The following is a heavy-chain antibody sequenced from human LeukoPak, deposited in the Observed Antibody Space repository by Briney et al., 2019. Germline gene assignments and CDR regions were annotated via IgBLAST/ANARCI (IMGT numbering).Heavy chain of an antibody. CDR3: AKGDYNY. Sequence: GGSLRLSCAASGFTVCSNYMSWVRQAPGKGLEWVSIIYAGGSTYYADSVKGRFTISRDSSKNTLYLQMNTLRAEDTAVYYCAKGDYNYWGQGTLVTVSS. V-gene: IGHV3-53*01. D-gene: IGHD4-17*01. J-gene: IGHJ4*02. CDR1: GFTVCSNY. CDR2: IYAGGST.